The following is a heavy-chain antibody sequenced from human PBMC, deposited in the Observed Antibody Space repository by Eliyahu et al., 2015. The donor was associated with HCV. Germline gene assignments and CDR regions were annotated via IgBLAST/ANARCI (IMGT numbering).Heavy chain of an antibody. J-gene: IGHJ4*02. CDR3: ARHVGSWDIVVILAAMLYYFDY. V-gene: IGHV4-39*01. Sequence: QLQLQESGPGLVKPSETLSLTCTVSGGSISSSSYYWGWXRQPPGKGLEWIGSIYYSGSTYYNPSLKSRVTISVDTSKNQFSLKLSSVTAADTAVYYCARHVGSWDIVVILAAMLYYFDYWGQGTLVTVSS. CDR1: GGSISSSSYY. D-gene: IGHD2-2*01. CDR2: IYYSGST.